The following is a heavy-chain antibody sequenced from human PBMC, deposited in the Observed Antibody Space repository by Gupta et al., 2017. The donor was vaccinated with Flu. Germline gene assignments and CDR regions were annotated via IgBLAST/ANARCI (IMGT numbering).Heavy chain of an antibody. D-gene: IGHD3-3*02. J-gene: IGHJ4*02. CDR3: ARGRTPIFGVAPWAYFDD. V-gene: IGHV2-70*01. Sequence: QVTLRESGPALVKPTQTLTLTCPFSGFSLSTTGMCVAWIRQPPGKALEWLALIDWDNGQFYNSSLKTRLSISKDTFKNQVVLSMTNMDPVDTATYYCARGRTPIFGVAPWAYFDDWGQGTLVTVSS. CDR1: GFSLSTTGMC. CDR2: IDWDNGQ.